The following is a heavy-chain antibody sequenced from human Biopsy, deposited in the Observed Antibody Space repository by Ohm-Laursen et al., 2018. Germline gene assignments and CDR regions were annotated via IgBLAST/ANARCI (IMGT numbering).Heavy chain of an antibody. CDR2: IYFTGRT. J-gene: IGHJ2*01. CDR3: ASAGYNPDWNFDL. Sequence: SETLSLTCTVSGGPIDSYYWSWIRQPPGKALEGIGYIYFTGRTSYNPSLKSRVTMSVKTSKKQLSLRLSSVPAADTAVYYCASAGYNPDWNFDLWGRGTRVTVSS. V-gene: IGHV4-59*12. D-gene: IGHD5-24*01. CDR1: GGPIDSYY.